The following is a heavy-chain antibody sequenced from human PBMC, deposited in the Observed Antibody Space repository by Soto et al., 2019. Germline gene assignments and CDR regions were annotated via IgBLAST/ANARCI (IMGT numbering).Heavy chain of an antibody. CDR3: ARPANTVADHFDL. CDR1: GYTFTIYW. J-gene: IGHJ4*02. CDR2: IYPSDSDT. Sequence: PXESLNISCQVSGYTFTIYWIGWVRQMPGKGLEWMGIIYPSDSDTRYSPSFQGQVTISADQSINTAYLQWDSLKASDTAIYYCARPANTVADHFDLWGQGAPVTVSS. D-gene: IGHD4-17*01. V-gene: IGHV5-51*01.